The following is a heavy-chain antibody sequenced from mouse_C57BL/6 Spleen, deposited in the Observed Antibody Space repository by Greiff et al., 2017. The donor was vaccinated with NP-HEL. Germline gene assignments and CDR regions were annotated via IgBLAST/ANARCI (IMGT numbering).Heavy chain of an antibody. CDR2: IDPSDSYT. D-gene: IGHD1-1*02. CDR1: GYTFTSYW. CDR3: ASGGKYRDAMDY. Sequence: QVQLQQPGAELVMPGASVKLSCKASGYTFTSYWMHWVKQRPGQGLEWIGEIDPSDSYTNYNQKFKGKSTLTVDKSSSTAYMQLSSLTSEDSAVYYCASGGKYRDAMDYWGQGTSVTVSS. J-gene: IGHJ4*01. V-gene: IGHV1-69*01.